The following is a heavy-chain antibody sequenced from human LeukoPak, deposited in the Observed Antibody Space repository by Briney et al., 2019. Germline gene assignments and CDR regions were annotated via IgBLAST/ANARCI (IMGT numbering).Heavy chain of an antibody. CDR3: ARVRLSGYGTYYYYYYGMDV. CDR1: GGAFSGYY. CDR2: INHSGST. J-gene: IGHJ6*02. Sequence: SETLSLTCAVYGGAFSGYYWSWIRQPPGKGLEWIGEINHSGSTNYNPSLKSRVTISVDTYKNQFSLKLSSVTAADTAVYYCARVRLSGYGTYYYYYYGMDVWGQGTTVTVSS. V-gene: IGHV4-34*01. D-gene: IGHD5-12*01.